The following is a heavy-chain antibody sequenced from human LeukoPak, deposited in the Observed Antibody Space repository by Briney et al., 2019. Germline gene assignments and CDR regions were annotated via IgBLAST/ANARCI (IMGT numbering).Heavy chain of an antibody. CDR2: IIPIFGTA. J-gene: IGHJ4*02. CDR3: ARGSSSWPNAYFDY. Sequence: ASVKVSCKASGGTFSSYAISWVRQAPGQGLDWMGGIIPIFGTANYAQKFQGRVTITTDESTSTAYMELSSLRSEDTAVYYCARGSSSWPNAYFDYWGQGTLVTVSS. CDR1: GGTFSSYA. V-gene: IGHV1-69*05. D-gene: IGHD6-13*01.